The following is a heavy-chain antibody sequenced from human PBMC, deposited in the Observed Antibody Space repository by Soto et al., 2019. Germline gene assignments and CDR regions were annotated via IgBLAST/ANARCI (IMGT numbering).Heavy chain of an antibody. J-gene: IGHJ4*02. V-gene: IGHV3-23*01. CDR2: LSGSGTST. D-gene: IGHD6-19*01. Sequence: EVQLLESGGGLVQPGGSLRLSCAASGFTFVNYAMNWVRQAPGKGLEWVATLSGSGTSTYYADSVRGRFTISRDNSRNTLYLQMNSLRGEDTAVYYCAKGTSNGGWFNPVDYWGQGTLVTVSS. CDR1: GFTFVNYA. CDR3: AKGTSNGGWFNPVDY.